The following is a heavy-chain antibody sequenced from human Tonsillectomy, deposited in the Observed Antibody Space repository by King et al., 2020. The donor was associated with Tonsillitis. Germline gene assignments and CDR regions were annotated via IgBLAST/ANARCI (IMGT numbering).Heavy chain of an antibody. CDR3: AKEEVGFDY. V-gene: IGHV3-30*18. CDR2: IPYDGSNE. Sequence: VQLVESGGGVVQPGRSLRLSCAASGFTFSSYGMHWVRQAPGKGLEWVAVIPYDGSNEKYADSVKGRFTVSRDNSKNTMYLQRNSLRAEDTAVYYCAKEEVGFDYWGQGTLVTVSS. CDR1: GFTFSSYG. J-gene: IGHJ4*02.